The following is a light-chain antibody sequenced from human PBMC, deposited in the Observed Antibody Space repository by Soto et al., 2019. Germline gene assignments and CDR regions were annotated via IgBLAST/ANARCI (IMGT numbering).Light chain of an antibody. CDR3: GTWDSSLSAAV. Sequence: QSVLTQPPSLSAAPGQKVTISCSGSRPNLGNNYVSWYQQLPGTAPKLLMYENDKRPSGIPDRFSGSKSGTSATLAITGLQTGDEADYYCGTWDSSLSAAVFGGGTKVTVL. V-gene: IGLV1-51*02. CDR1: RPNLGNNY. J-gene: IGLJ3*02. CDR2: END.